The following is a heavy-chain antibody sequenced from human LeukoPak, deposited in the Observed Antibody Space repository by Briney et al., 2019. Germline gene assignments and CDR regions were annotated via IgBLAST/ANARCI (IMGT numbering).Heavy chain of an antibody. J-gene: IGHJ4*02. V-gene: IGHV3-7*01. CDR1: GFTFSSHW. CDR3: ASGPGWTPDY. Sequence: GGSLRLSCAASGFTFSSHWVNWVRQAPGKGLEWVANMKQDGSERNYVASVKGRLTIPCANAKKSLYLQMNSLRAEDTAVYYCASGPGWTPDYWGQGTLVTVSS. CDR2: MKQDGSER. D-gene: IGHD6-19*01.